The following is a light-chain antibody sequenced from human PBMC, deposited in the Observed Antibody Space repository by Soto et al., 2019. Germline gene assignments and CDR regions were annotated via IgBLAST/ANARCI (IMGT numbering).Light chain of an antibody. Sequence: QSALTQPASVSGSPGQSITISCTGTSSDVGGYNYVSWYQQHLGKAPKLMIYEVSNRPSGVSNRFSGSKSGNTASLTISGLQAEDEADYYCSSYTSSSTSPVFGGGTKLTVL. V-gene: IGLV2-14*01. CDR1: SSDVGGYNY. CDR2: EVS. CDR3: SSYTSSSTSPV. J-gene: IGLJ2*01.